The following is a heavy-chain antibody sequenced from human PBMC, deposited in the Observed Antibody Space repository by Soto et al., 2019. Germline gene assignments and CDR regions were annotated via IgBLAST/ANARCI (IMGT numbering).Heavy chain of an antibody. Sequence: PPETLSLTCTVSGGSISSGGYYWSWIRQHPGKGLEWIGYIYYSGSTYYNPSLKSRVTISVDTSKNQFSLKLSSVTAADTAVYYCARDGRFYDFWSGYYNYYGMDVWGQGTTVTVSS. V-gene: IGHV4-31*03. D-gene: IGHD3-3*01. CDR1: GGSISSGGYY. J-gene: IGHJ6*02. CDR3: ARDGRFYDFWSGYYNYYGMDV. CDR2: IYYSGST.